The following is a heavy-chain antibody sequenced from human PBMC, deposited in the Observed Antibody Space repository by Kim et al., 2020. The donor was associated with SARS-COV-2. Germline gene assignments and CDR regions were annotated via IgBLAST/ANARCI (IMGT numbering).Heavy chain of an antibody. J-gene: IGHJ3*02. Sequence: LRSRGNISVDTSKNQFSLKLSSVTAADTAVYYCARRGMYYDSGVGAFDIWGQGTMVTVSS. CDR3: ARRGMYYDSGVGAFDI. V-gene: IGHV4-31*02. D-gene: IGHD3-22*01.